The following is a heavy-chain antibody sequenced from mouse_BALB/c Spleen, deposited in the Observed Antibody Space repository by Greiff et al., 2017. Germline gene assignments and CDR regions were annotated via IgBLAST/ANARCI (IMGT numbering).Heavy chain of an antibody. D-gene: IGHD1-1*01. CDR1: GYTFTDYV. CDR2: IYPGSGST. Sequence: QVQLKESGPELVKPGASVKMSCKASGYTFTDYVISWVKQRTGQGLEWIGEIYPGSGSTYYNEKFKGKATLTADKSSNTAYMQLSSLTSEDSAVYFCARGFYYGSSYDYFDYWGQGTTLTVSS. V-gene: IGHV1-77*01. CDR3: ARGFYYGSSYDYFDY. J-gene: IGHJ2*01.